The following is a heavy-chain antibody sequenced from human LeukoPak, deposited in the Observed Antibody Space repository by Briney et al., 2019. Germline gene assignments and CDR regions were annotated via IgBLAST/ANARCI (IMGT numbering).Heavy chain of an antibody. CDR3: ARGTGSGGTLQGY. V-gene: IGHV4-34*01. Sequence: KPSETLSLTCAVYGGSFSGYYWSWIRQPPGKGLEWIGEINHSGSTNYNPSLKSRVTISVDTSKNQFSLKLSSVTAADTAVYYCARGTGSGGTLQGYWGQGTLVTVSS. D-gene: IGHD2-15*01. J-gene: IGHJ4*02. CDR2: INHSGST. CDR1: GGSFSGYY.